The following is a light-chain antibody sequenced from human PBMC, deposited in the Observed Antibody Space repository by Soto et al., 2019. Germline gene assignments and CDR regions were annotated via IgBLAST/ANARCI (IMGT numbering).Light chain of an antibody. CDR1: SSDVGSYNL. V-gene: IGLV2-23*01. J-gene: IGLJ2*01. CDR2: EGS. Sequence: QSALTQPASVSGSPGQSITISGTGTSSDVGSYNLVSWYQQYPGKAPKLMIHEGSKRPSGVSNRFSGSKSGNTASLTISGLQAEDEADYYCCSYSDTSTLVFGGGTTVTVL. CDR3: CSYSDTSTLV.